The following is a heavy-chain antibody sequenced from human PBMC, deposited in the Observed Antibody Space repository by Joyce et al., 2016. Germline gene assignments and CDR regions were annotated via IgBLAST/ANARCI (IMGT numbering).Heavy chain of an antibody. V-gene: IGHV1-46*03. Sequence: QVQLGQSGAEVKKPGTSVKVSCKASGYTFTTYYMHWVRQAPGQGLEWKGIINPSGWRTSYAQKFQGRVTLTRDTSTSTVYMELSSLRSEDTAVYYCARTTGTAIELMGNYGMDVWGQGTTVTVSS. J-gene: IGHJ6*02. D-gene: IGHD2-21*02. CDR1: GYTFTTYY. CDR3: ARTTGTAIELMGNYGMDV. CDR2: INPSGWRT.